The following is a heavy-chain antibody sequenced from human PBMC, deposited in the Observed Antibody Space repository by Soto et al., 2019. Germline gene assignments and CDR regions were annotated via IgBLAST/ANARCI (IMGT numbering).Heavy chain of an antibody. V-gene: IGHV4-34*01. J-gene: IGHJ4*02. CDR2: INHSGST. CDR3: ARGLRNYYDSSGYYGPIYFDY. Sequence: SETLSLTCAVYGGSFSGYYWSWIRQPPGKGLEWIGEINHSGSTNYNPSLKSRVTISVDTSKNQFSLKLSSVTAADTAVYYCARGLRNYYDSSGYYGPIYFDYWGQGTLVTVSS. D-gene: IGHD3-22*01. CDR1: GGSFSGYY.